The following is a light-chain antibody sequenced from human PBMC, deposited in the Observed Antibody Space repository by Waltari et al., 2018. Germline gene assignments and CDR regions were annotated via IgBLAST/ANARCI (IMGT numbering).Light chain of an antibody. CDR1: SSDVGRYKY. CDR2: EVY. J-gene: IGLJ2*01. CDR3: SSLGDSSTIL. V-gene: IGLV2-14*01. Sequence: QSALTQPASVSGSPGQSITVSCTGTSSDVGRYKYVSWYQHHPGKGPKLVIYEVYNRPSGISERFSGSKSGNTASLTISGLQAEDEAVYFCSSLGDSSTILFGGGTKVAVL.